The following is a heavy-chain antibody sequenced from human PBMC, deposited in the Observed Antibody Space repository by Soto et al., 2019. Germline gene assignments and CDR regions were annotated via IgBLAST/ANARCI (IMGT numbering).Heavy chain of an antibody. V-gene: IGHV1-3*01. J-gene: IGHJ6*02. CDR2: INADNGNT. Sequence: ASVKVSRKASGYTFTSYAMHWVRQAPGQRLEWMGWINADNGNTKYSQKFQGRVTITRDTSISTAYMELSRLRSEDTAVYYCARDRSTTAMGYGMDVWGQGTTVTVSS. CDR1: GYTFTSYA. CDR3: ARDRSTTAMGYGMDV. D-gene: IGHD5-18*01.